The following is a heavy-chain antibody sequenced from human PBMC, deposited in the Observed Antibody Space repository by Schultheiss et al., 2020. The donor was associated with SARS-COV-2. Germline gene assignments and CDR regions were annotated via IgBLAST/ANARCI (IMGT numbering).Heavy chain of an antibody. J-gene: IGHJ4*02. CDR1: GGSIISHY. V-gene: IGHV4-4*08. CDR2: IHHSGST. Sequence: SETLSLTCTVSGGSIISHYWSWIRQSPGKGLEWIGYIHHSGSTNYNPSLKSRVTISVDTSKNQFSLKLSSVTAADTAVYYCATGRREWTDYWGQGTLVTVSS. CDR3: ATGRREWTDY. D-gene: IGHD1-14*01.